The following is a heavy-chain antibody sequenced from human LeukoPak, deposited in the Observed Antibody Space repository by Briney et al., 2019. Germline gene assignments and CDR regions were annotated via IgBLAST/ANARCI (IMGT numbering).Heavy chain of an antibody. CDR2: INHSGST. CDR3: ARGWNYYDSNFDY. Sequence: KPSETLSLTCAVYGGSFSGYYWSWIRQPPGKGLEWIGEINHSGSTNYNPSLKSRVTISVDTSKNQFSLKLSSVTAADTAVYYCARGWNYYDSNFDYWGQGTLVTVSS. J-gene: IGHJ4*02. D-gene: IGHD3-22*01. CDR1: GGSFSGYY. V-gene: IGHV4-34*01.